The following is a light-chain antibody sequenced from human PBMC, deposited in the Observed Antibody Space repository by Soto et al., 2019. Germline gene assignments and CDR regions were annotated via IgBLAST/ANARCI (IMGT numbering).Light chain of an antibody. J-gene: IGKJ5*01. CDR3: QQYSNWPPIT. V-gene: IGKV3-15*01. Sequence: EIVMTQSPATLSVSPGERATLSCRASQSVSSNLAGYQQKPGQAHRLLIYGASTRATGIPARFSGSGSGTEFTLTISSLQAEDFAVYYCQQYSNWPPITFGQGTRLEIK. CDR2: GAS. CDR1: QSVSSN.